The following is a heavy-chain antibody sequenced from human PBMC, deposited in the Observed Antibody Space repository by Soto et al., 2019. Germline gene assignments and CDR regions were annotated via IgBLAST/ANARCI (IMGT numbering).Heavy chain of an antibody. J-gene: IGHJ6*02. CDR2: IYYSGST. V-gene: IGHV4-31*03. CDR1: GGSISSGAYY. CDR3: ARTPYYYGSGSYYPDHYYYGMDV. Sequence: QVQLQESGPGLVKPSQTLSLTCTVSGGSISSGAYYWSWIRQHPGKGLEWIGYIYYSGSTYYNPSLKSRVTISVDTSKNQFSLKLSSVTAADTAVYYCARTPYYYGSGSYYPDHYYYGMDVWGQGTTVTVSS. D-gene: IGHD3-10*01.